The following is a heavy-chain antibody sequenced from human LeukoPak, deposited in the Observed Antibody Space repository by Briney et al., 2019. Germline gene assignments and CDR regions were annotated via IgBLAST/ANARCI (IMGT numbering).Heavy chain of an antibody. CDR2: ISSSSSYI. CDR1: GFTFSSYS. J-gene: IGHJ6*03. Sequence: SGGSLRLSCAASGFTFSSYSMNWVRQAPGKGLEWVSCISSSSSYIYYADSVKGRFTISRDNAKNSLYLQMNSLRAEDTAVYYCARVSGVPDYKDYYYMDVSGKGTTVTVSS. V-gene: IGHV3-21*01. D-gene: IGHD4-11*01. CDR3: ARVSGVPDYKDYYYMDV.